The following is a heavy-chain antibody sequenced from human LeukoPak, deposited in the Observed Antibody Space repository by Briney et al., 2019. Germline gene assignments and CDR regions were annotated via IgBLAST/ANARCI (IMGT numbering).Heavy chain of an antibody. Sequence: SETLSLTCAVYGGSFSGYYWSWIRQPPGKGLEWIGYIYYSGSTNYNPSLKSRVTISVDTSKNQFSLKLSSVTAADTAMYYCAREDLVGGNRFDYWGQGTLVTVSS. CDR1: GGSFSGYY. CDR3: AREDLVGGNRFDY. D-gene: IGHD4-23*01. CDR2: IYYSGST. V-gene: IGHV4-59*01. J-gene: IGHJ4*02.